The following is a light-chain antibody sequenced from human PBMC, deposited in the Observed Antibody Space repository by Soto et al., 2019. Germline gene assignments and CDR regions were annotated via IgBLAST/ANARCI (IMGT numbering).Light chain of an antibody. CDR1: SGVVGGYNY. Sequence: QSALTQPPSASGSPGQSVTISCTGTSGVVGGYNYVSWYQQHPGKAPKLMIFEVSERPSGVPDRFSASKSGNTASLTVSGLQAEDEADYYCSSYEGSNNYVFGTGTKVTVL. J-gene: IGLJ1*01. CDR3: SSYEGSNNYV. CDR2: EVS. V-gene: IGLV2-8*01.